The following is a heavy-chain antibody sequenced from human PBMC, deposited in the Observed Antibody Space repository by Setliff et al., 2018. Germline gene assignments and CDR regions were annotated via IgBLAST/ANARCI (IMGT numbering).Heavy chain of an antibody. V-gene: IGHV3-21*01. Sequence: GGSLRLSCAASGFTFSTHNMNWVRQAPGKGLELVAFISFGSNYIFYADSVKGRFTISRDISKNTLYLQMNSLRPEDTAVYYCARGGDYCGGECYIPPPDSYWGQGTLVTVSS. CDR1: GFTFSTHN. CDR2: ISFGSNYI. J-gene: IGHJ4*02. D-gene: IGHD2-21*01. CDR3: ARGGDYCGGECYIPPPDSY.